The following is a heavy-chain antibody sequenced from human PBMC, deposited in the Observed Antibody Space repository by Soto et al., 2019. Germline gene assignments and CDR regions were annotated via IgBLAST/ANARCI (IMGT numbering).Heavy chain of an antibody. CDR3: ARVNVVAVAATREYYFDY. J-gene: IGHJ4*02. D-gene: IGHD2-15*01. V-gene: IGHV1-2*02. CDR1: GYTFTGYY. CDR2: INPNSGGT. Sequence: ASVKVSCKASGYTFTGYYMHWVRQAPGQGLEWMGWINPNSGGTNYAQKFQGRVTMTRDTSISTAYMELSRLRSDDTAVYYCARVNVVAVAATREYYFDYWGQGTLVTVSS.